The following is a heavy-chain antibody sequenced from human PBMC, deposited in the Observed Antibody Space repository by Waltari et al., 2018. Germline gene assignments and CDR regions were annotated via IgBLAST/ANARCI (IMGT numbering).Heavy chain of an antibody. CDR1: GCSISTYY. J-gene: IGHJ4*02. CDR3: ARSGPGNYGGGWGIDY. Sequence: QVQLQESGPGLVQPSDTLSLTCTVSGCSISTYYWSLLRQPAGKGLEWIGRSYTSGSNNYNPALKSRVTMAVDTSKNQFSLKLSAVTAADTAVYYCARSGPGNYGGGWGIDYWGQGTLVTVSS. CDR2: SYTSGSN. D-gene: IGHD1-7*01. V-gene: IGHV4-4*07.